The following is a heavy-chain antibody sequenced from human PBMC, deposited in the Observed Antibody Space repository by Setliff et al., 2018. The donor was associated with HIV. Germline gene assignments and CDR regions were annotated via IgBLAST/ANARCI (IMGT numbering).Heavy chain of an antibody. D-gene: IGHD2-2*01. V-gene: IGHV3-48*03. CDR3: ARGEPSILIVPAAFFDY. CDR2: ISRSGSTI. CDR1: GFTFSSYE. Sequence: GESLRLSCAASGFTFSSYEMNWVRQAPGKGLEWVSYISRSGSTIYYADSVKGRFTISRDNSKNSLYLQMNSLRAEDTAVYYCARGEPSILIVPAAFFDYWGQGTLVTVSS. J-gene: IGHJ4*02.